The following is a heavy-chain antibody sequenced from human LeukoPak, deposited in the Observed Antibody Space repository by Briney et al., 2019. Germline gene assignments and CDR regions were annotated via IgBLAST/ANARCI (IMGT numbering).Heavy chain of an antibody. Sequence: SVKVSCKASGGTFISYAMSWVRQAAGQGLEWMGRIIPILGIANYAQKFQGRVTITADKSKSTAYMELSRLRSEDTAVYYCARDQAGATYSSGWYPSGGFDPWGQGTLVTVSS. J-gene: IGHJ5*02. CDR3: ARDQAGATYSSGWYPSGGFDP. CDR2: IIPILGIA. V-gene: IGHV1-69*04. D-gene: IGHD6-19*01. CDR1: GGTFISYA.